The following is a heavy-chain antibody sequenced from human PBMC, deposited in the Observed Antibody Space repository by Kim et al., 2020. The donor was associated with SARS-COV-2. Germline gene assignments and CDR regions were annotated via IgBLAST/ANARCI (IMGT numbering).Heavy chain of an antibody. Sequence: GGSLRLSCAASGFTFSSYAMNWVRQAPGRGLEWVSAIGGSSGTKYYAASVKGRSVISRDNSKNTLFLQMNSLRAENTVIYHCAKGCGGSYYSADDYCGQG. J-gene: IGHJ4*02. V-gene: IGHV3-23*01. D-gene: IGHD2-15*01. CDR3: AKGCGGSYYSADDY. CDR1: GFTFSSYA. CDR2: IGGSSGTK.